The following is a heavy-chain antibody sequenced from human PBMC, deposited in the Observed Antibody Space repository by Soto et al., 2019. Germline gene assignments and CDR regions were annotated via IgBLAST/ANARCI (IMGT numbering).Heavy chain of an antibody. Sequence: QVQLVESGGGVVQPGRSLRLSCAASGFTFSSYAMHWVRQAPGTGQEWVAVISYDGSNKYYADSVKGRFTISRYNSKNTLYLQMNSLRAEDTAVYYCARDGAFGDRLDYYYYYGMDVWGQGTTVTVSS. CDR1: GFTFSSYA. D-gene: IGHD3-10*01. V-gene: IGHV3-30-3*01. CDR2: ISYDGSNK. CDR3: ARDGAFGDRLDYYYYYGMDV. J-gene: IGHJ6*02.